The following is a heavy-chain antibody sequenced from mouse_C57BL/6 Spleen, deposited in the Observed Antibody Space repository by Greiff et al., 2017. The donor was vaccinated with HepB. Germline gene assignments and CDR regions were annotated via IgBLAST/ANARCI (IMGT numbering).Heavy chain of an antibody. CDR3: VFYGSSYVPYWYFDV. D-gene: IGHD1-1*01. CDR2: INPNNGGT. J-gene: IGHJ1*03. CDR1: GYTFTDYN. Sequence: VQLQQSGPELVKPGASVKMSCKASGYTFTDYNMHWVKQSHGKSLEWIGYINPNNGGTSYNQKFKGKATLTVNKSSSTAYMELRSLTSVDSAVYYCVFYGSSYVPYWYFDVWGTGTTVTVSS. V-gene: IGHV1-22*01.